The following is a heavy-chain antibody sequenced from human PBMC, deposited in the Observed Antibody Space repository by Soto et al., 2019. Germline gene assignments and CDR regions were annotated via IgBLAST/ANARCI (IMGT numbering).Heavy chain of an antibody. CDR1: GCSISSYY. V-gene: IGHV4-59*01. J-gene: IGHJ4*02. CDR3: ARTPSRGYYFDY. D-gene: IGHD1-26*01. Sequence: SETLSLTCTVSGCSISSYYWSWIRQPPGKGLEWIGYIYYSGSTNYNPSLKSRVTISVDTSKNQFSLKLSSVTAADTAVYYCARTPSRGYYFDYWGQGTLVTVSS. CDR2: IYYSGST.